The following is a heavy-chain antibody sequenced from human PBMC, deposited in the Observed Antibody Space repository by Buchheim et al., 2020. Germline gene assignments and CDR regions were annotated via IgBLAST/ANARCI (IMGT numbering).Heavy chain of an antibody. CDR3: AKDGQAADDGITMVRGVGYYYYGMDV. V-gene: IGHV3-30*18. Sequence: QVQLVESGGGVVQPGRSLRLSCAASGFTFSSYGMHWVRQAPGKGLEWVAVISYDGSNKYYADSVKGRFTISRDNSKNTRYLQMNSLRAEDTAVYYCAKDGQAADDGITMVRGVGYYYYGMDVWGQGTT. J-gene: IGHJ6*02. CDR1: GFTFSSYG. D-gene: IGHD3-10*01. CDR2: ISYDGSNK.